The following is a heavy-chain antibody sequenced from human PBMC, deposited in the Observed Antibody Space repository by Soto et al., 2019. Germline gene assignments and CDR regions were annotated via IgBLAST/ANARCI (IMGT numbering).Heavy chain of an antibody. V-gene: IGHV1-3*01. D-gene: IGHD6-19*01. J-gene: IGHJ6*02. CDR3: ARGGVSGGWYSYYYYYGMDV. CDR2: INAGNWNT. CDR1: GYTFSNFA. Sequence: GASVKVSCKASGYTFSNFAMHWVRQAPGQRLEWMGWINAGNWNTKYSQKFQGRVTMTRNTSISTAYMELSSLRSEDTAVYYCARGGVSGGWYSYYYYYGMDVWGQGTTVTVSS.